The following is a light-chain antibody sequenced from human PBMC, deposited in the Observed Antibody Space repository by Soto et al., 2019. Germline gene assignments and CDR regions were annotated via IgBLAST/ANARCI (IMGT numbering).Light chain of an antibody. CDR3: LLYYGGAQVL. CDR2: STS. J-gene: IGLJ2*01. CDR1: AGAVTSAYY. V-gene: IGLV7-43*01. Sequence: QAVVTQEPSLTVSPGGTVTLTCASSAGAVTSAYYTNWLQQKPGQAPRALIDSTSEKHSWTPARFSGSLLGGKAALTLSAAQPEDEADYYCLLYYGGAQVLFGGGTKLTVL.